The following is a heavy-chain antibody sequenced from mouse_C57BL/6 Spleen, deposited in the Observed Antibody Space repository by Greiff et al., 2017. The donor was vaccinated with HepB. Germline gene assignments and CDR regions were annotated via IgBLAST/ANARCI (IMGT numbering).Heavy chain of an antibody. CDR2: INPSNGGT. V-gene: IGHV1-53*01. CDR1: GYTFTSYW. J-gene: IGHJ4*01. D-gene: IGHD2-2*01. Sequence: QVQLQQPGPELVKPGASVKLSCKASGYTFTSYWMHWVKQRPGQGLEWIGNINPSNGGTNYNEKFKSKATLTVDKSSSTAYMQLSSLTSEDSAVYYCARSRRWFYAMDYWGQGTSVTVSS. CDR3: ARSRRWFYAMDY.